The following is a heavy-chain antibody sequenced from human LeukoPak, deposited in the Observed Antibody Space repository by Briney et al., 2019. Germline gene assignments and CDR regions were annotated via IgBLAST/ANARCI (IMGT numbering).Heavy chain of an antibody. J-gene: IGHJ4*02. CDR1: GFTFSTYA. D-gene: IGHD2-15*01. CDR2: ISAGGGST. CDR3: AKVAGDCSGDSCSDY. Sequence: GGSLRLSCAASGFTFSTYAMSWVRQAPGKGLEWVSAISAGGGSTYYADSVKGRFTISRDNSKNTLYLQMNSLRAEDTAVYYCAKVAGDCSGDSCSDYWGQGTLVTVSS. V-gene: IGHV3-23*01.